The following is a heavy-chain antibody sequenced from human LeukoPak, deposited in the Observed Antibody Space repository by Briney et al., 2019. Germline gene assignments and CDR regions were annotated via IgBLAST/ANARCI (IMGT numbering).Heavy chain of an antibody. Sequence: GGSLRLSCAASGFTFSSSGMSWVRQAPGKGLEWVSGITGSGGSTYYADSVKGRFTISRDNSKNTVYLQMNSLRAEDTAVYYCASPGYSEFDYWGQGTLVTVSS. D-gene: IGHD6-13*01. CDR1: GFTFSSSG. CDR2: ITGSGGST. J-gene: IGHJ4*02. V-gene: IGHV3-23*01. CDR3: ASPGYSEFDY.